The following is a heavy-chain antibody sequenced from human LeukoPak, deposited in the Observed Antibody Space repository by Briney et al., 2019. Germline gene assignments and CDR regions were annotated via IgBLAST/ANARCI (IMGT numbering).Heavy chain of an antibody. CDR2: VYYSGST. J-gene: IGHJ4*02. Sequence: KPSETLSLTCTVSGGSISSYYWSWVRQPPGKRLEWIGYVYYSGSTNYNPSLKSRVTISIDTSKNQFSLKLTSVTAADTAVYYCARFFGGSFGDYVDYWGQGTLVTVSS. D-gene: IGHD1-26*01. CDR3: ARFFGGSFGDYVDY. V-gene: IGHV4-59*01. CDR1: GGSISSYY.